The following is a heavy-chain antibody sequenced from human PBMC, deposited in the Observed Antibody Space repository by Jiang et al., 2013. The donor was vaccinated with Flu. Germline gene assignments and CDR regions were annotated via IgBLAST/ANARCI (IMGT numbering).Heavy chain of an antibody. CDR3: TTGSPAGDYYDSSGYDRDAFDI. D-gene: IGHD3-22*01. Sequence: PGKGAGSGLAVLKAKTDGGTTDYAAPVKGRFTISRDDSKNTLYLQMNSLKTEDTAVYYCTTGSPAGDYYDSSGYDRDAFDIWGQGTMVTVSS. CDR2: LKAKTDGGTT. V-gene: IGHV3-15*01. J-gene: IGHJ3*02.